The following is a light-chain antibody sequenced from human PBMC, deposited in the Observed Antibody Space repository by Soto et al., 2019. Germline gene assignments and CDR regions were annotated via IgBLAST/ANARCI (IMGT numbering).Light chain of an antibody. Sequence: QSVLTQPASVSASPGQSITISCIGTYSDIGGYKHVSWYQQHPGKAPKLIIYDAGSRPSGISNRFSASKSANTASLTISGLQADDEADYYCSSYTSSTSLLIFRAGTKVTVL. CDR1: YSDIGGYKH. J-gene: IGLJ1*01. CDR3: SSYTSSTSLLI. CDR2: DAG. V-gene: IGLV2-14*03.